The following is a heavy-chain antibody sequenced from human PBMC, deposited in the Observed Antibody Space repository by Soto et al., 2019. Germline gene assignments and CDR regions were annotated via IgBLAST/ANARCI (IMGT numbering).Heavy chain of an antibody. CDR1: GFTFSTYA. CDR3: ARRGPGTYFDY. CDR2: ISYDGTNK. D-gene: IGHD6-13*01. V-gene: IGHV3-30*04. Sequence: GGSLRLSCVPSGFTFSTYAMHWVRQAPGKGLEWVAIISYDGTNKYYADSVKGRFTISRDNSKNTLYLQMNSLRTEDTAVYYCARRGPGTYFDYWGQGTLVTVSS. J-gene: IGHJ4*02.